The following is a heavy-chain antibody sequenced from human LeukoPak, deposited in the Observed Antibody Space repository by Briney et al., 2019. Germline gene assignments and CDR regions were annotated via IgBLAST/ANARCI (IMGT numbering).Heavy chain of an antibody. V-gene: IGHV3-23*01. CDR3: AKDLGTSQDFDY. CDR2: IRGSGGTT. CDR1: GFTFTNYA. Sequence: PGGSLRLSCVASGFTFTNYAMSWVRPAPGKGLEWVSYIRGSGGTTHYADSVKGRFTISRANSKTTVYLQMNSLRAEDTAVYYCAKDLGTSQDFDYWGQGTLVTVSS. J-gene: IGHJ4*02.